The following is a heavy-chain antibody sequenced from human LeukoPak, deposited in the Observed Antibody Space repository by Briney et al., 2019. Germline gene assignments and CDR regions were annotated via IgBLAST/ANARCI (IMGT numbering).Heavy chain of an antibody. V-gene: IGHV5-10-1*01. D-gene: IGHD6-19*01. CDR2: IDPSDSYT. CDR3: ARHSAGIVVAGK. CDR1: GSSFTSYW. J-gene: IGHJ4*02. Sequence: PGASLKISCKGSGSSFTSYWISWVRQLPGKGLEWMGRIDPSDSYTNYSPSFQGHVTISADKSISTVYLQWSSLKASDTAMYYCARHSAGIVVAGKWGQGTLVTVSS.